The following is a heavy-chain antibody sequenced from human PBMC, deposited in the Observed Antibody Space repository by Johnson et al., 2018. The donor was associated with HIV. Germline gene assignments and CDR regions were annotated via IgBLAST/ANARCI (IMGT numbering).Heavy chain of an antibody. CDR3: ARDVREYSSSFDAFDI. Sequence: VQLVESGGGVVQPGGSLRLSCAASGFTVSSNYMSWVRQATGKGLEWVSAIGTAGDTYYPGSVTGRFTISRDNAKNSLYLQMNSLRAEDTALYYCARDVREYSSSFDAFDIWGQGTMVTVSS. D-gene: IGHD6-6*01. CDR2: IGTAGDT. J-gene: IGHJ3*02. V-gene: IGHV3-13*01. CDR1: GFTVSSNY.